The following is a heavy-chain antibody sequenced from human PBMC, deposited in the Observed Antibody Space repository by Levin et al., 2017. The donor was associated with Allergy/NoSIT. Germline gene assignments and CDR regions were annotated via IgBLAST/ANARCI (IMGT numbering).Heavy chain of an antibody. CDR3: ARHGRWRAPIFYAFDS. Sequence: GESLKISCQTSGYSFTTYWIGWVRQMPGKGLEWMGIIYPGESDTRYSPSFQGQVTISADKSTSTAYLQWSSLKASDTAMYFCARHGRWRAPIFYAFDSWGQGTLVTVSS. CDR1: GYSFTTYW. CDR2: IYPGESDT. D-gene: IGHD3-3*01. J-gene: IGHJ5*01. V-gene: IGHV5-51*01.